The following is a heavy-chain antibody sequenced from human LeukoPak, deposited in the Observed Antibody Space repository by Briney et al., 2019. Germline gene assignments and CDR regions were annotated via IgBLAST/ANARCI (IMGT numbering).Heavy chain of an antibody. CDR3: ARDRYYGSVIYDY. J-gene: IGHJ4*02. V-gene: IGHV3-48*03. CDR2: ISSSGSTI. Sequence: GGSLRLSCAASGFTFSSYEMNWVRQAPGRGLEGVSYISSSGSTIYYADSVKGRFTISRDNAKNSLYLQMNSLRAEDTAVYYCARDRYYGSVIYDYWGQGHLVTVSS. CDR1: GFTFSSYE. D-gene: IGHD3-10*01.